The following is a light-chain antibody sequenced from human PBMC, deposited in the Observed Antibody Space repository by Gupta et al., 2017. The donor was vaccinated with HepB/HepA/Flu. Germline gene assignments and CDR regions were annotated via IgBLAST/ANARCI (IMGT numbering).Light chain of an antibody. CDR2: DVS. CDR3: CSYAVYYTLV. Sequence: QSALTQPRSVSGSPGQSVPISCTGTSSDVGGYDYVSWYPQNPGKAPKVMIYDVSKRPSGVPDRFSGSKSGNTASLTISGLQAEDEADYYCCSYAVYYTLVLGEGTKLTVL. CDR1: SSDVGGYDY. V-gene: IGLV2-11*01. J-gene: IGLJ2*01.